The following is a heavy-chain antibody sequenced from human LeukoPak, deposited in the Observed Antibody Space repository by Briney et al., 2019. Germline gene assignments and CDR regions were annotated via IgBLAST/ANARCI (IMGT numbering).Heavy chain of an antibody. D-gene: IGHD2-8*01. CDR2: IYHSGST. CDR3: ARHGGYCTNGVGYGGSNWFDP. V-gene: IGHV4-38-2*02. J-gene: IGHJ5*02. CDR1: GYSISSGYY. Sequence: SETLSLTCTVSGYSISSGYYWGWIRQPPGKGLEWIGSIYHSGSTYYNPSLKSRVTISVDTSKNQFSLKLSSVTAADTAVYYCARHGGYCTNGVGYGGSNWFDPWGQGTLVTVSS.